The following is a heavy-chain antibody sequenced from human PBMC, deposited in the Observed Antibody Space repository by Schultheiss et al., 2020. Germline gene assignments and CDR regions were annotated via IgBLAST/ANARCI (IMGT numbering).Heavy chain of an antibody. CDR1: GFTFSSYW. D-gene: IGHD3-22*01. CDR3: AREEARGYYYNFDY. J-gene: IGHJ4*02. Sequence: GGSLRLSCAASGFTFSSYWMSWVRQAPGKGLEWVANIKQDGSEKYYVDSVKGRFTISRDNAKNSLYLQMNSLRAEDTAVYYCAREEARGYYYNFDYWGPGTLVTVSS. CDR2: IKQDGSEK. V-gene: IGHV3-7*01.